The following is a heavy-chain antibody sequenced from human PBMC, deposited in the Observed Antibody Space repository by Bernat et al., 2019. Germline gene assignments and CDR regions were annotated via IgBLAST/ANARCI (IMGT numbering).Heavy chain of an antibody. D-gene: IGHD2-2*01. Sequence: VQVVESGGGLVKPGESLRLSCAASGFTFSDAWMSWVRQAPGKGLEGVGRIKSKPAGGTIDYAAPVKDRFTISRDDSKNTLYLQMNNLKAEDSAVYYCAAALSCRRTSCRIDQWGKGTLVTVSS. J-gene: IGHJ4*02. CDR2: IKSKPAGGTI. V-gene: IGHV3-15*01. CDR1: GFTFSDAW. CDR3: AAALSCRRTSCRIDQ.